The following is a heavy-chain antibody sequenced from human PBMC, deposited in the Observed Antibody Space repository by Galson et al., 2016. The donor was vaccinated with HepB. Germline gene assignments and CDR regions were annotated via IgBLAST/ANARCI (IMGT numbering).Heavy chain of an antibody. CDR3: ARDVAYEALDC. Sequence: LRLSCAGSGFSLSAYWMVWVRQAPGKGLEWVANINRDGSEKYSVEGRFSISRDHAKNSLSLQMDSLRAEDTAVYYCARDVAYEALDCWGQGTLVTVSS. V-gene: IGHV3-7*01. CDR1: GFSLSAYW. J-gene: IGHJ4*02. CDR2: INRDGSEK. D-gene: IGHD3-22*01.